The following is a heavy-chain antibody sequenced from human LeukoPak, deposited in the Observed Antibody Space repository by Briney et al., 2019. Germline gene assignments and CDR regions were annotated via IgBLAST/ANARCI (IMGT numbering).Heavy chain of an antibody. CDR2: IYTSGST. CDR3: ATRTSSTSPAGFDY. CDR1: GGSISSYY. J-gene: IGHJ4*02. D-gene: IGHD2-2*01. Sequence: SETLSLTCTVSGGSISSYYWSWIRQPAGKGLEWIGRIYTSGSTNYNPSLKSRVTMSVDTSKNQFSLKLSSVTAADTAVYYCATRTSSTSPAGFDYWGQGTLVTVSS. V-gene: IGHV4-4*07.